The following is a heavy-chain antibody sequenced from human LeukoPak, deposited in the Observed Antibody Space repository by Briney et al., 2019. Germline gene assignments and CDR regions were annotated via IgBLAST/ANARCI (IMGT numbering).Heavy chain of an antibody. V-gene: IGHV4-59*08. D-gene: IGHD2-21*01. CDR1: GGSMSSYY. Sequence: SETLSLTSTVYGGSMSSYYWGWIRQPPGKGLGWVGYIYYSGSTNYNPCLKSRVTTSVDTSKTQYSLRRSSGTAADTAVYYCARRDYSPDAFDIWGQGTMVTVSS. CDR2: IYYSGST. CDR3: ARRDYSPDAFDI. J-gene: IGHJ3*02.